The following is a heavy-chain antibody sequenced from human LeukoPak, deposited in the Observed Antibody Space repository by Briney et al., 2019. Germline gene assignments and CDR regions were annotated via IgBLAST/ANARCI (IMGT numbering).Heavy chain of an antibody. CDR1: GFTFGDYA. Sequence: GSLRLSCTASGFTFGDYAMSWVRQAPGKGLEWVGFIRSKAYGGTTEYAASVKGRFTISRDDSKSIAYLQMNSLKTEDTAVYYCTTGPLVVGAPGDYWGQGTLVTVSS. J-gene: IGHJ4*02. D-gene: IGHD1-26*01. V-gene: IGHV3-49*04. CDR3: TTGPLVVGAPGDY. CDR2: IRSKAYGGTT.